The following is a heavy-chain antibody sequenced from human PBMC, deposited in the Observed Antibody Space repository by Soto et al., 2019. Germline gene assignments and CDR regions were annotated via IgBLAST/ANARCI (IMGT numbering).Heavy chain of an antibody. V-gene: IGHV4-59*08. CDR1: GDSISSHY. D-gene: IGHD1-26*01. J-gene: IGHJ4*02. CDR3: VRRPSGSYGQVDF. Sequence: QVQLQESGPGLVKPSETLSLTCIVSGDSISSHYWNWIRQPPGKGLEWIGDIYYTVSAKYNPSYNPSLKGRVAISLDTSKHQFSLNLNSVTAADTAVYFCVRRPSGSYGQVDFWGQGTLVTVSS. CDR2: IYYTVSA.